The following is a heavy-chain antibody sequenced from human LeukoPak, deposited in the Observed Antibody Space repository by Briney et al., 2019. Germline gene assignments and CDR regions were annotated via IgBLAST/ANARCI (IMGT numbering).Heavy chain of an antibody. CDR1: GHTFTSYG. J-gene: IGHJ4*02. D-gene: IGHD2-15*01. CDR2: ISAYNGNT. CDR3: ARSSWRRRTLDY. Sequence: ASVKVSCKASGHTFTSYGISWVRQAPGQGLEWMGWISAYNGNTNYAQKLQGRVTMTTDTSTSTAYMELRSLRSDDTAVYYCARSSWRRRTLDYWGQGTLVTVSS. V-gene: IGHV1-18*04.